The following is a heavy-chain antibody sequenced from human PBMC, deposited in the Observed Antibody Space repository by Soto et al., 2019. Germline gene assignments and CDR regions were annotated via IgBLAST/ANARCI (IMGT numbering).Heavy chain of an antibody. CDR1: GYTFTGYY. V-gene: IGHV1-2*02. CDR3: ARDLLRYCSGGSCYIGWFDP. D-gene: IGHD2-15*01. Sequence: QVQLVQSGAEVKKPGASVKVSCKASGYTFTGYYMHWVRQAPGQGLEWMGWINPNSGGTNYAQKFQGRVTRTRDTSISPAYMELSRLRSDDTAVYYCARDLLRYCSGGSCYIGWFDPWGQGTLVTVSS. J-gene: IGHJ5*02. CDR2: INPNSGGT.